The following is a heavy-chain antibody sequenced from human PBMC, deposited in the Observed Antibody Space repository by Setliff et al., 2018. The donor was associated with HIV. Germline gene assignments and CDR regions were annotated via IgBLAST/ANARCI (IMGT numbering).Heavy chain of an antibody. J-gene: IGHJ6*03. V-gene: IGHV4-4*07. D-gene: IGHD3-22*01. CDR2: IYTSGST. CDR3: ARETYYYDNPQYYYYYMDV. CDR1: GGSISSYY. Sequence: KASETLSLTCTVSGGSISSYYWSWIRQPAGKGLEWIGRIYTSGSTNYNPSLKSRVTMSGDTSKNQFSLKLSSVTAADTAVYYCARETYYYDNPQYYYYYMDVWGKGTTVTVSS.